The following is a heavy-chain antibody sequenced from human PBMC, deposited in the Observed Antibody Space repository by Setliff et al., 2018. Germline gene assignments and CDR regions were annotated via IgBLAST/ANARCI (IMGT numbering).Heavy chain of an antibody. Sequence: LSLTCAVSGYSISSSNWWSWVRQAPGKGLEWVANIKQDGSEKYYMDSVKGRFTISRDNAKNSVYLQMNSLRADDTAVYYCAREMPVVSLFDYWGQGTLVTV. D-gene: IGHD3-22*01. J-gene: IGHJ4*02. CDR1: GYSISSSNW. CDR3: AREMPVVSLFDY. V-gene: IGHV3-7*01. CDR2: IKQDGSEK.